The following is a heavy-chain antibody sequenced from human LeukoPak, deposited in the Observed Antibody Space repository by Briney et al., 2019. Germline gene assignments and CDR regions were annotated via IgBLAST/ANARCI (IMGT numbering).Heavy chain of an antibody. V-gene: IGHV4-34*01. CDR1: GGSFSGYY. D-gene: IGHD6-13*01. J-gene: IGHJ4*02. CDR2: INHSGST. CDR3: AGKKSSWYYFTL. Sequence: PSETLSLTCAVYGGSFSGYYWSWIRQPPGKGLEWIGEINHSGSTNYNPSLKSRVTISVDTSKNQFSLKLSSVTAADTAVYYCAGKKSSWYYFTLWGQGTLVTVSS.